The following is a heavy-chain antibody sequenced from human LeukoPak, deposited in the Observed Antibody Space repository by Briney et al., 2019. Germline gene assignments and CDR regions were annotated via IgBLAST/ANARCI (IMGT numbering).Heavy chain of an antibody. D-gene: IGHD3-3*01. CDR1: GGSISSSSYY. J-gene: IGHJ5*02. CDR2: TYYSGST. V-gene: IGHV4-39*07. CDR3: ARGDYDFWSGRNNWFDP. Sequence: SETLSLTCTVSGGSISSSSYYWGWIRQPPGKGLEWIGSTYYSGSTYYNPSLKSRVTISVDTSKNQFSLKLSSVTAADTAVYYCARGDYDFWSGRNNWFDPWGQGTLVTVSS.